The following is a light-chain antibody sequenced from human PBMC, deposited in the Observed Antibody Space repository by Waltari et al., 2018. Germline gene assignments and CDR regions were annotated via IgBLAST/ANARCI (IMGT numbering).Light chain of an antibody. J-gene: IGLJ3*02. V-gene: IGLV4-69*01. CDR2: VNIDGSH. CDR1: SGHRSNI. CDR3: QTGGHGTWV. Sequence: QLVLTQSPSASASLGASVKLTCTLSSGHRSNIIAWHQQQPEKGPRYLMKVNIDGSHSKGDGIPDRFSGSTSGAERYLPISSLQSEDEADYYCQTGGHGTWVFGGGTKLTVL.